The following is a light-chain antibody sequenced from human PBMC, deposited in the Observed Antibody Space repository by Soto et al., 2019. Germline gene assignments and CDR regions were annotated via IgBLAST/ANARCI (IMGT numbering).Light chain of an antibody. Sequence: EIVMTQSPATLSVSPGETATLSYRASESVKTNLAWYHQKPGQAPRRLIYGAFTRAAGIPFRFSGSASGTEFTLTISSQQSEDFAVYYCHQYDRWPLSLGGGTKVEIK. CDR2: GAF. V-gene: IGKV3-15*01. J-gene: IGKJ4*01. CDR1: ESVKTN. CDR3: HQYDRWPLS.